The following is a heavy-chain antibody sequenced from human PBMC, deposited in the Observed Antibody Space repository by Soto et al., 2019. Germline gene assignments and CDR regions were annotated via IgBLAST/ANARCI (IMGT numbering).Heavy chain of an antibody. CDR1: GGSMNSYY. J-gene: IGHJ3*02. V-gene: IGHV4-59*01. Sequence: QVQLQESGPGLVKPSETLSLICTVSGGSMNSYYWTWIRQPPGKGLEWIGYSYYSGSTKYNPSLKSRVTISIDTSKKPSSLKLSAVTAADTAGYYCARAAIVAATIDAFDIWGQGAMVTVSS. CDR3: ARAAIVAATIDAFDI. D-gene: IGHD2-15*01. CDR2: SYYSGST.